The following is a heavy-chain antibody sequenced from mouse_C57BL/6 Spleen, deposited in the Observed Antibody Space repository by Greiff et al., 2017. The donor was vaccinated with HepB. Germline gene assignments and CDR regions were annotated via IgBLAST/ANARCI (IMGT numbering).Heavy chain of an antibody. CDR1: GFSLTSYG. J-gene: IGHJ4*01. CDR2: ICSGGST. Sequence: VQVVESGPGLVQPSQSLSITCTVSGFSLTSYGVHWVRQSPGKGLEWLGVICSGGSTDYNAAFISRLSISNDNSNSQVVFKMNSLQADDTAIYYCATSFYDVVAMDYWGQGTSVTVSS. D-gene: IGHD2-12*01. V-gene: IGHV2-2*01. CDR3: ATSFYDVVAMDY.